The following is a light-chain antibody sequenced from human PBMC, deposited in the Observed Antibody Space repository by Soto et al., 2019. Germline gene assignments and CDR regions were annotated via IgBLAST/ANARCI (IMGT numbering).Light chain of an antibody. Sequence: EIVMTQSPLTLSVSPGESVTLSCRASQSIGRHLAWYQQKPGQAPRLLIYSASSRATGIPARFTGSWSGTEFTPTISSLQSEDSALYYCQQCETWPTWTFGQGTKVEIK. V-gene: IGKV3D-15*01. CDR1: QSIGRH. CDR2: SAS. J-gene: IGKJ1*01. CDR3: QQCETWPTWT.